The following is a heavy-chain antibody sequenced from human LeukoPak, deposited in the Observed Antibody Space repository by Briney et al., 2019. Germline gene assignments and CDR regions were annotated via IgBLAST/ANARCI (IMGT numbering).Heavy chain of an antibody. J-gene: IGHJ4*02. CDR3: AKDLEQWPAVPEY. CDR1: GFTFKTYG. Sequence: GGSLRLSCAASGFTFKTYGTHWVRQAPGKGLDWVAFIEKDGSNKYYADSVKGRFTVSRDNSKNRLYLQMNSLRPEETALYYCAKDLEQWPAVPEYWGQGTLVIVSS. CDR2: IEKDGSNK. V-gene: IGHV3-30*02. D-gene: IGHD6-19*01.